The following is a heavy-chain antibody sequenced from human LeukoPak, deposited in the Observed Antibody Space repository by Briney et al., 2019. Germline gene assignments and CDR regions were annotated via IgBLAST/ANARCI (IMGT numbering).Heavy chain of an antibody. J-gene: IGHJ3*02. CDR1: GFTFSGSA. V-gene: IGHV3-73*01. CDR3: TTSVGAVAHDAFDI. CDR2: IRSKANSYAT. Sequence: GGSLRLSCAASGFTFSGSAVHWVRQASGKGLEWVGRIRSKANSYATAYAASVKGRFTISRDDSKNTAYRQMNSLKTEDTAVYYCTTSVGAVAHDAFDIWGQGTMVTVSS. D-gene: IGHD6-19*01.